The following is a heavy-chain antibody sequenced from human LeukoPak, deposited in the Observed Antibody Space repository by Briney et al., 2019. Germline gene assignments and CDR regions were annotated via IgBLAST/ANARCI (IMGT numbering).Heavy chain of an antibody. CDR2: ITWDGGNI. CDR1: GFTFGDYT. D-gene: IGHD3-3*01. V-gene: IGHV3-9*03. Sequence: PGRSLRLSCVTSGFTFGDYTMHWVRQVPGKGLEWLSGITWDGGNIAYAASVNGRFTISQDNAKSSLYLQMNSLRNEDMAFYCCAKGYTFHGVAHDSGYFDYWGQGTLVTVSS. J-gene: IGHJ4*02. CDR3: AKGYTFHGVAHDSGYFDY.